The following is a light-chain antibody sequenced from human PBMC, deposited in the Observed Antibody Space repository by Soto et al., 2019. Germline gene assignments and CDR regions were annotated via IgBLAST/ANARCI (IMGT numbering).Light chain of an antibody. CDR1: SSDVGSYNL. CDR3: CSYAGSSTFEV. J-gene: IGLJ1*01. CDR2: EVS. Sequence: QSVLTQPASVSGSPGQSITISCTGTSSDVGSYNLVSWYQQHPGKAPKLMIYEVSKRPSGVSNRFSGSKSGNTASLTISGLQADDEADYYCCSYAGSSTFEVFGTGTKSPS. V-gene: IGLV2-23*02.